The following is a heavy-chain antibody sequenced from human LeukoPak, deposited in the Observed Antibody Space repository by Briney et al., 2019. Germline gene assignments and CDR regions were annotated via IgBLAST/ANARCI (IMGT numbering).Heavy chain of an antibody. Sequence: SETLSLTCTVSGGSISSYYGSWIRQSPGKGLEWIGYIYYSGSTGYNPSLKSRVTISVDTSKNQFSLKLSSVAAADTAVYYCASIAGYGDYGGYNAFDIWGQGTMVTVSS. J-gene: IGHJ3*02. CDR1: GGSISSYY. V-gene: IGHV4-59*01. CDR2: IYYSGST. D-gene: IGHD4-17*01. CDR3: ASIAGYGDYGGYNAFDI.